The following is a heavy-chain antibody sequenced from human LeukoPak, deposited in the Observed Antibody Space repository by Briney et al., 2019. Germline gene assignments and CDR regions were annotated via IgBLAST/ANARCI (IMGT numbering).Heavy chain of an antibody. J-gene: IGHJ3*02. CDR2: ISSSGSTI. D-gene: IGHD7-27*01. Sequence: PGGSLRLSCAASGFTFSSYEMNWVRQAPGKGLEWVSYISSSGSTIYYADSVKGRFTISRDNAKNSLYLQMNSLRAEDTAVYYCARETGESAFDIWGQGTMVTVSS. CDR3: ARETGESAFDI. CDR1: GFTFSSYE. V-gene: IGHV3-48*03.